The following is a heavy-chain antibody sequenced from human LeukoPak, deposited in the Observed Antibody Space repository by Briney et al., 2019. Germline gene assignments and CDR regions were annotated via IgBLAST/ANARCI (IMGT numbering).Heavy chain of an antibody. CDR1: QFTTFSSYA. CDR2: MSGAGGRI. Sequence: PGGSLRLSCEASQFTTFSSYAMNWVRQAPGKRLEWVSIMSGAGGRIEYADSVNGRFTISRDNSRNTVYLHMNSLRAEDTAVYYCAKKGQAGTGRNYMDIWGKGTTVTVAS. D-gene: IGHD1-1*01. J-gene: IGHJ6*03. V-gene: IGHV3-23*01. CDR3: AKKGQAGTGRNYMDI.